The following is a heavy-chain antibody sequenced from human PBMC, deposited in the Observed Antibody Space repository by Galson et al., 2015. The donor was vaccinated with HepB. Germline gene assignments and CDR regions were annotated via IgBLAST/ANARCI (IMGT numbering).Heavy chain of an antibody. Sequence: SLRLSCAASGFTFDDYGMHWVRQAPGKGLEWVSGISWNSGTVAYADSVKGRFTISRDNAKNSLYLQMNSLRAEDTALYYCAKTLRLGGVITNLFDYWGQGTLVTVSS. J-gene: IGHJ4*02. CDR3: AKTLRLGGVITNLFDY. D-gene: IGHD3-10*01. CDR1: GFTFDDYG. V-gene: IGHV3-9*01. CDR2: ISWNSGTV.